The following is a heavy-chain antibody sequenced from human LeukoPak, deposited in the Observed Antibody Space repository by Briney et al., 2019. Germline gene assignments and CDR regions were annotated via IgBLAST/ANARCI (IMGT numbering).Heavy chain of an antibody. CDR1: GFTFSSYS. V-gene: IGHV3-21*01. CDR2: ISSSSSYI. D-gene: IGHD6-19*01. Sequence: GGSLRLSCAASGFTFSSYSMNWVRQAPGKGLEWVSSISSSSSYIYYADSVKGRFTISRDNAKNSLYLQMNSLRAEDTAVYYCARGGSSGWYTIIDFWGQGTLVTVSS. CDR3: ARGGSSGWYTIIDF. J-gene: IGHJ4*02.